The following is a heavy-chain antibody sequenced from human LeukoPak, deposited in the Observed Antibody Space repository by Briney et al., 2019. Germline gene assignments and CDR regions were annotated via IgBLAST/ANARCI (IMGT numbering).Heavy chain of an antibody. CDR3: ARISSSNWYNERGAFDV. Sequence: SETLSLTCAVYGGSFSGYYWSWIRQPPGKGLEWIGEINDSGSTNYNPSLKSRVTISIDTSKNQFSLKLRSVTAADTAVYYCARISSSNWYNERGAFDVWGQGTMVTVSS. CDR2: INDSGST. V-gene: IGHV4-34*01. J-gene: IGHJ3*01. CDR1: GGSFSGYY. D-gene: IGHD6-13*01.